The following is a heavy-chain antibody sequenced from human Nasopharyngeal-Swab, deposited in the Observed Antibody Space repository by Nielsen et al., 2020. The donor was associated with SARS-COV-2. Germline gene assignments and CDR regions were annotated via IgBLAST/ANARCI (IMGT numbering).Heavy chain of an antibody. D-gene: IGHD2-21*02. CDR2: ISYDGSNK. CDR1: GFTFISYA. V-gene: IGHV3-30-3*01. J-gene: IGHJ3*02. CDR3: ASACGGDCYLGAFDI. Sequence: GESLKISCAASGFTFISYAMHWVRQAPGKGLEWVAVISYDGSNKYYADSVKGRFTISRDNSKNTLYLQMNSLRAEDTAVYYCASACGGDCYLGAFDIWGQGTMVTVSS.